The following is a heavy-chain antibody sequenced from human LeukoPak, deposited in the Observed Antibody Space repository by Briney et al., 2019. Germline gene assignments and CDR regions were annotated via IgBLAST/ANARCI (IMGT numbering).Heavy chain of an antibody. V-gene: IGHV4-4*02. Sequence: SETLSLTCAVSGGSISSSNWWSWVRQPPGKGLEWIGEIYHSGSTNYNPSLKSRVTISVDKSKNQFSLKLSSVTAADTAVYYCARGDYHYYDSSGYYYPSTTYYYYYYMDVWGKGTTVTVSS. CDR3: ARGDYHYYDSSGYYYPSTTYYYYYYMDV. D-gene: IGHD3-22*01. J-gene: IGHJ6*03. CDR2: IYHSGST. CDR1: GGSISSSNW.